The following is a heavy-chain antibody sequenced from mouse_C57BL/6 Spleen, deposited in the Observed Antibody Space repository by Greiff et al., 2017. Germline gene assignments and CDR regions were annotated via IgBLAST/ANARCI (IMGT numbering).Heavy chain of an antibody. V-gene: IGHV1-50*01. CDR2: IDPSDGYT. D-gene: IGHD1-1*01. J-gene: IGHJ2*01. CDR1: GYTFTSYW. Sequence: QVQLQQPGAELVKPGASVKLSCKASGYTFTSYWMQWVKQRPGQGLEWIGEIDPSDGYTNYNQKFKGKATLTVDTSSSTAYMQLSSLTSEDSAVYYCARVITTVVADYWGQGTTLTVSS. CDR3: ARVITTVVADY.